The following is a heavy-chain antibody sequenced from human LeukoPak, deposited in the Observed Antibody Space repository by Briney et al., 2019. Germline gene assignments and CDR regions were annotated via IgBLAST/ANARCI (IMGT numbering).Heavy chain of an antibody. CDR3: ARDRRRYCTNGVCRGGWFDP. D-gene: IGHD2-8*01. CDR1: GYTFTGYY. CDR2: INPNSGGT. V-gene: IGHV1-2*02. Sequence: ASVRVSCKASGYTFTGYYMHWVRQAPGQGLEWMGWINPNSGGTNYAQKFQGRVTMTRDTSISTAYMELSRLRSDDTAVYYCARDRRRYCTNGVCRGGWFDPWGQGTLVTVSS. J-gene: IGHJ5*02.